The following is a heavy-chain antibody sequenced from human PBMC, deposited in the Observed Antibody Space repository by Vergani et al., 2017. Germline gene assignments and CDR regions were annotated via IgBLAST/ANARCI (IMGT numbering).Heavy chain of an antibody. Sequence: EVQLVESGGGLVKLGGSLRLFCAASVFTFCNAWMSWVRQAPGKGLEWVGRIKSKTDGGTTDYAAPVKGRFTISRDDSKNTLYLQMNSLKTEDTAVYYCTTVSVVVAADAFDIWGEGTIVTVSS. J-gene: IGHJ3*02. CDR3: TTVSVVVAADAFDI. D-gene: IGHD2-15*01. CDR2: IKSKTDGGTT. V-gene: IGHV3-15*01. CDR1: VFTFCNAW.